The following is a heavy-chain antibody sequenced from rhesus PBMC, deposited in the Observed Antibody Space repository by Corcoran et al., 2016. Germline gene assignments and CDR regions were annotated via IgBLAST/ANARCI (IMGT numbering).Heavy chain of an antibody. J-gene: IGHJ4*01. Sequence: QVQLQESGPGLVKPSETLSLTCAVSGGSISDDYYWSWIRQPPGKGGEWIGYIYGSGGGTNDKPALRNRVTMSIDASENQFSLKLSSVTAADTAVYYCARDRPYSSSYDYWGQGVLVTVSS. CDR2: IYGSGGGT. CDR3: ARDRPYSSSYDY. V-gene: IGHV4-106*01. CDR1: GGSISDDYY. D-gene: IGHD6-43*01.